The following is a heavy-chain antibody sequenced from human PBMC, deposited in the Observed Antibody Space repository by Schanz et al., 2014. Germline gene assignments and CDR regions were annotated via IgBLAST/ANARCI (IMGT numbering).Heavy chain of an antibody. Sequence: EVHLLESGGGLVQPGGSLRLSCAASGFGFSSYSMNWVRQAPGKGLEWVSYISGSSRTIYYADSMKGRFTVSRDNAENAQYLQMNSLRAEDTGLYFGARGGSGSHYRLDYWGQGTLVTVSS. CDR3: ARGGSGSHYRLDY. D-gene: IGHD1-26*01. CDR1: GFGFSSYS. CDR2: ISGSSRTI. V-gene: IGHV3-48*01. J-gene: IGHJ4*02.